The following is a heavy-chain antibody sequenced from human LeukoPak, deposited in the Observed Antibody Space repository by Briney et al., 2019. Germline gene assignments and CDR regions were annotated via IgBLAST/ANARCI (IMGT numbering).Heavy chain of an antibody. CDR3: VRHGDTDSCLAN. CDR1: GFIFSSYW. CDR2: ICSTSRCI. J-gene: IGHJ4*02. D-gene: IGHD2-2*01. Sequence: GGSLRLSCAASGFIFSSYWMHWVRQAPGKGLEWVSSICSTSRCIFYADSVKGRFTISRDNAKSSLYLQMNDLRAEDTAVYYCVRHGDTDSCLANWGQGTLVTVSS. V-gene: IGHV3-21*01.